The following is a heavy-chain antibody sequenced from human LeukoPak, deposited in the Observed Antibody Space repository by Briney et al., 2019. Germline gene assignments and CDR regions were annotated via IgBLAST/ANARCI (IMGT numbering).Heavy chain of an antibody. CDR3: ARGKFYYMDV. CDR2: INPNSGGT. Sequence: ASVKVSCKASGYTFTTYNINWVRQAPGQGLEWMGWINPNSGGTNYAQKFQGRVTMTRDTSISTAYMELSRLRSDDTAVYYCARGKFYYMDVWGKGTTVTVSS. CDR1: GYTFTTYN. V-gene: IGHV1-2*02. J-gene: IGHJ6*03.